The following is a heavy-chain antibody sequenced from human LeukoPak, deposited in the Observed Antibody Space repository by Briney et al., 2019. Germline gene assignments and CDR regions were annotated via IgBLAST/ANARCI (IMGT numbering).Heavy chain of an antibody. J-gene: IGHJ4*02. Sequence: ASVKVSCKASGYTFTGYYMHWVRQAPGQGLEWMGWINPNSGGTNYAQKFQGRVTMTRDTSISTAYMELSRLRSDDTAVYYCAREAPFDYYVGSVYNYGRRGPLVTVSS. CDR2: INPNSGGT. CDR3: AREAPFDYYVGSVYNY. CDR1: GYTFTGYY. D-gene: IGHD3-22*01. V-gene: IGHV1-2*02.